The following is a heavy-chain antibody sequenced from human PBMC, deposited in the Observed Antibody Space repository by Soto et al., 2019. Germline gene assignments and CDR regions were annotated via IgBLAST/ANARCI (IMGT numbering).Heavy chain of an antibody. Sequence: QVQLVQSGAEVKKPGASVKVSCKASGYTFTIYGISWVRQAPGQGLEWMGWISGYNGNTDYAQNLQDRVTLTTDAATRSVYMELRRLRSDDTAVYYCARVDYYDSSGYYGYWGQGTLITVSS. J-gene: IGHJ4*02. CDR2: ISGYNGNT. V-gene: IGHV1-18*04. CDR3: ARVDYYDSSGYYGY. CDR1: GYTFTIYG. D-gene: IGHD3-22*01.